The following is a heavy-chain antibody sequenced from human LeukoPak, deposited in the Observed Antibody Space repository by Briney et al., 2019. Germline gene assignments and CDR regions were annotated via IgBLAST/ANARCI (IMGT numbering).Heavy chain of an antibody. CDR3: ARQTRHRVPPSFNIAVGRRGAFDY. CDR2: IKHSGST. CDR1: GVSFSDYY. D-gene: IGHD6-19*01. J-gene: IGHJ4*02. Sequence: PSETLSLTCAVSGVSFSDYYWNWIRQPPGKGLEWIGEIKHSGSTNYNPAIKRRGTISINTSKKHFSLKLSSVTAADTAVYYCARQTRHRVPPSFNIAVGRRGAFDYWGQGTLVTVSP. V-gene: IGHV4-34*01.